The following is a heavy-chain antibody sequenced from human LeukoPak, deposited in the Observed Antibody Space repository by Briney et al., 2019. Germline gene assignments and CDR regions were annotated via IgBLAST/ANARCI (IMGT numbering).Heavy chain of an antibody. Sequence: GESLRISCKASGYTFTSYWISWARHTPGKGLEWMARIDPRDSFTRYGPSFQGHVTISSDKSINTAYLHWSSLKASDTATYYCVRHYASGQDYWGQGTLVTVSS. CDR2: IDPRDSFT. D-gene: IGHD3-10*01. CDR1: GYTFTSYW. CDR3: VRHYASGQDY. J-gene: IGHJ4*02. V-gene: IGHV5-10-1*01.